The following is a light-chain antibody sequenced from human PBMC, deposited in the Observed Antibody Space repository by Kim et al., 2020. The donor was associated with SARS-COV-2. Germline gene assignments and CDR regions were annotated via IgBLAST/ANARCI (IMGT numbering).Light chain of an antibody. Sequence: EIVLTQSPGTLSLSLGERATLSCMASQSVSSSYLAWYQQKPGQAPRLLIYGASSRATGIPDRFSGSGSGTDFTLTISRLEPEDFAVYYCQQYDISPLTFGGGTKVDIK. CDR2: GAS. V-gene: IGKV3-20*01. CDR3: QQYDISPLT. J-gene: IGKJ4*01. CDR1: QSVSSSY.